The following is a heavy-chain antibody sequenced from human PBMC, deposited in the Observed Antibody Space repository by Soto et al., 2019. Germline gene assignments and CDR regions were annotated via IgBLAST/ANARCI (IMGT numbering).Heavy chain of an antibody. D-gene: IGHD3-10*01. J-gene: IGHJ4*02. Sequence: QLQLQESGPGLVKPSETLSLTCTVSGGSISSSSYYWGWIRQPPGKGLEWIGSIYYSGSTYYNPSLKSRVTISVDTSKNQFSLKLSSVTAADTAVYYCARPGIWFGDQNFDYWGQGTLVTVSS. CDR2: IYYSGST. CDR3: ARPGIWFGDQNFDY. V-gene: IGHV4-39*01. CDR1: GGSISSSSYY.